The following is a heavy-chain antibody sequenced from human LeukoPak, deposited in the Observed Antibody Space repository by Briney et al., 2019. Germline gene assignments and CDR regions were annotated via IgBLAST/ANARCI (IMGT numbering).Heavy chain of an antibody. CDR3: AKEGLGYSYGYRNYYYYMDV. Sequence: PGGSLRLSCAASGFTFDDYAMHWVRQAPGKGLEWVSGISWNSGSIGYADSVKGRFTISRDNAKNSLYLQMNSLRAEDMALYYCAKEGLGYSYGYRNYYYYMDVWGKGTMVTVSS. CDR2: ISWNSGSI. CDR1: GFTFDDYA. J-gene: IGHJ6*03. D-gene: IGHD5-18*01. V-gene: IGHV3-9*03.